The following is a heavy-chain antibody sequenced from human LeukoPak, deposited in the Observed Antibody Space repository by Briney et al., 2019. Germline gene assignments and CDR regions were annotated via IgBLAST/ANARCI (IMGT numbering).Heavy chain of an antibody. Sequence: ASVKVSCKSSGYTFTGYYMHWVQQAPGQGLEWMGWINPNNGGTNYAQKFQGRVTMTRDTSISTAYMELSRLRSDDTAVYYCARSLRFLEWLLHPWGQGTLVTVSS. CDR2: INPNNGGT. V-gene: IGHV1-2*02. CDR1: GYTFTGYY. D-gene: IGHD3-3*01. CDR3: ARSLRFLEWLLHP. J-gene: IGHJ5*02.